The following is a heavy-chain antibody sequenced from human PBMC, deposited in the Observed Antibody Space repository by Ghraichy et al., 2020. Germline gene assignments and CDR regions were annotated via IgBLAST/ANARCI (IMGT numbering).Heavy chain of an antibody. V-gene: IGHV1-18*01. J-gene: IGHJ5*02. Sequence: ASVKVSCKSSGFDFSNYGISWLRLAPGQGPEWMGWISGYNGDIKYAQRFRDNVIVAADTSTKTVYMDLKNLRPDDTAVYFCARGDIYGALNWFDAWGQGTLVTVSS. CDR3: ARGDIYGALNWFDA. CDR2: ISGYNGDI. CDR1: GFDFSNYG. D-gene: IGHD2-21*01.